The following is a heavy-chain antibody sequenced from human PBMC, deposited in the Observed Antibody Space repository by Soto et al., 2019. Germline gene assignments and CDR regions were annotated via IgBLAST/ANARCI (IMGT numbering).Heavy chain of an antibody. J-gene: IGHJ5*02. CDR3: AREGALKPFSS. CDR2: ISGTSVYI. V-gene: IGHV3-21*01. CDR1: GFTFSNYN. Sequence: GGSLRLSCVASGFTFSNYNMNWVRQARGKGLEWVSHISGTSVYIHYADSVKGRFTISRDNAKNSVYLQMDSLRVEDTAVYYCAREGALKPFSSWGRGALVTVSS.